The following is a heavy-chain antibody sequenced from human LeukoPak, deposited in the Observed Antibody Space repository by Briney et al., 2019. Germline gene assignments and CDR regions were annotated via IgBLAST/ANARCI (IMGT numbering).Heavy chain of an antibody. V-gene: IGHV4-39*01. Sequence: PSETLSLTCTVSGDSISSSSYFWGWIRQPPGKGLEWIGNIYYSGNTYYNPSLKSRVTISVDTSRNQFPLKLSSVTAADTALYYCARGVNIWGQGTVVTVSS. CDR3: ARGVNI. J-gene: IGHJ3*02. CDR1: GDSISSSSYF. D-gene: IGHD3-10*01. CDR2: IYYSGNT.